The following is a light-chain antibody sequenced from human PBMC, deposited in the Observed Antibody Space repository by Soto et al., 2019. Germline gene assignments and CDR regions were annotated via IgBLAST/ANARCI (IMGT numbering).Light chain of an antibody. CDR3: QQSHGIPYT. CDR2: AAS. J-gene: IGKJ2*01. V-gene: IGKV1-39*01. Sequence: DIQMTQSPSSLSASVGDRVTITCRASQSINSYLNWYQQKPGKAPNLLISAASSLQSGVPSRFSGSGSGTDFTLTISSLQPEDFATYYCQQSHGIPYTFGQGTKLEIK. CDR1: QSINSY.